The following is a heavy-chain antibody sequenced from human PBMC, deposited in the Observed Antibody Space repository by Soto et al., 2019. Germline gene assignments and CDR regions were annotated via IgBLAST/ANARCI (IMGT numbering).Heavy chain of an antibody. V-gene: IGHV3-30*18. CDR1: GFTFSSYG. CDR3: AKDLLHLAHYYYGMDV. J-gene: IGHJ6*02. CDR2: ISYDGSNK. Sequence: VGSLRLSCAASGFTFSSYGMHWVRQAPGKGLEWVAVISYDGSNKYYADSVKGRFTISRDNSKNTLYLQMNSLRAEDAAVYYCAKDLLHLAHYYYGMDVWGQGTTVTV. D-gene: IGHD2-15*01.